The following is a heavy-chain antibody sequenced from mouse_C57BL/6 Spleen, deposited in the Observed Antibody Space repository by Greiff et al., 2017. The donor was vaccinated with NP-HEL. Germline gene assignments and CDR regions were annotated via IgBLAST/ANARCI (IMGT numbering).Heavy chain of an antibody. V-gene: IGHV1-22*01. CDR3: ARSARDSWFAY. Sequence: EVQLQQSGPELVKPGASVKMSCKASGYTFTDYNMHWVKQSPGKSLEWIGYINPNNGGTSYNQKFKGKATLTVNKSSSTAYMELRSLTSEESAVYYCARSARDSWFAYWGQGTLVTVSA. CDR1: GYTFTDYN. CDR2: INPNNGGT. J-gene: IGHJ3*01.